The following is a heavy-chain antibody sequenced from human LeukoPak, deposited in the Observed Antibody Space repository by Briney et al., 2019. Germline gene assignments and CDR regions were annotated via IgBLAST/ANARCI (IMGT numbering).Heavy chain of an antibody. CDR1: GFTFSSYG. CDR2: ISYDGSNK. D-gene: IGHD3-3*01. CDR3: ATYYDFWSGYFSSFDY. V-gene: IGHV3-30*03. Sequence: PGGSLRLSCAASGFTFSSYGMHWVRQAPGKGLEWVAVISYDGSNKYYADSVKGRFTISRDNSKNTLYLQMNSLRAEDTAVYYCATYYDFWSGYFSSFDYWGQGTLVTVSS. J-gene: IGHJ4*02.